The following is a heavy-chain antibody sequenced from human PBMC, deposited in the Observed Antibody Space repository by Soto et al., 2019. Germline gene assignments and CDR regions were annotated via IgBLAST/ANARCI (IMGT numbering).Heavy chain of an antibody. J-gene: IGHJ4*02. CDR2: IYSGGST. V-gene: IGHV3-66*01. CDR1: EFTVSTKY. Sequence: PGGCLRLSCAASEFTVSTKYMSWVRQAPGKGLEWVSVIYSGGSTFYADSVRGRFTISRDNSKNTVNLQMNSLRAEDTAVYYCARDPWAADYWGQGTLVTVSS. CDR3: ARDPWAADY. D-gene: IGHD3-16*01.